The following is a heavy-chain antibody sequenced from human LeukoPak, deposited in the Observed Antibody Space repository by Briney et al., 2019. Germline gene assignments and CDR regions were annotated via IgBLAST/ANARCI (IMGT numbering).Heavy chain of an antibody. CDR1: GFTVSSNY. V-gene: IGHV3-53*05. J-gene: IGHJ3*02. Sequence: GGSLRLSCAASGFTVSSNYMSWVRQAPGKGLEWVSVIYSGGSTYYADSVKGRFTISRDNSKNTLYLQMNSLRAEDTAVYYCARVQGGDSSGYYYDAFDIWGQGTMVTVSS. D-gene: IGHD3-22*01. CDR3: ARVQGGDSSGYYYDAFDI. CDR2: IYSGGST.